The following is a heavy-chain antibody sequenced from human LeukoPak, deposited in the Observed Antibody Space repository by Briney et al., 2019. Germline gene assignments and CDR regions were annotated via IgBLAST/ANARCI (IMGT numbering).Heavy chain of an antibody. J-gene: IGHJ6*03. V-gene: IGHV4-34*10. CDR2: INHSGST. CDR1: GGSFSGYY. D-gene: IGHD3-9*01. Sequence: PSETLSLTCAVYGGSFSGYYWSWIRQPPGKGLEWIGEINHSGSTNYNPSLKSRVTMSLDKSKNQLSLKLMSVTAADTAVYYCARYDILTGYWYPGYMDVWGKGTTVTISS. CDR3: ARYDILTGYWYPGYMDV.